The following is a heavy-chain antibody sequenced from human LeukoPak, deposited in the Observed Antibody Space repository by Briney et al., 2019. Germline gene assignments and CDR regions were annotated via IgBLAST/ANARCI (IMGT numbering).Heavy chain of an antibody. V-gene: IGHV1-2*02. D-gene: IGHD2-15*01. J-gene: IGHJ6*03. CDR2: INPNSGGT. CDR1: GYTFTGYY. Sequence: ASVKVSCKASGYTFTGYYMHWVRQAPGQGLEWMGWINPNSGGTNYAQKFQGRVTMTRDTSISTAYMELSRLRSDDTAVYYCAREYVFVVAATDGDYYYYMDVWGKGTTVTISS. CDR3: AREYVFVVAATDGDYYYYMDV.